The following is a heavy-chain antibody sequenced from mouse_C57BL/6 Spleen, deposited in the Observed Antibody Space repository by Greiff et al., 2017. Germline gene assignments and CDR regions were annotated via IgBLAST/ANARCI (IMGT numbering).Heavy chain of an antibody. J-gene: IGHJ4*01. CDR2: ISSGGDYI. D-gene: IGHD1-1*01. CDR1: GFTFSSYA. V-gene: IGHV5-9-1*02. CDR3: TRDVTTVPYAMDY. Sequence: EVKLVESGEGLVKPGGSLKLSCAASGFTFSSYAMSWVRQTPEKRLEWVAYISSGGDYIYYADTVKGRFTISRDNARNTLYLQMSSLKSEDTDMYYCTRDVTTVPYAMDYWGQGTSVTVSS.